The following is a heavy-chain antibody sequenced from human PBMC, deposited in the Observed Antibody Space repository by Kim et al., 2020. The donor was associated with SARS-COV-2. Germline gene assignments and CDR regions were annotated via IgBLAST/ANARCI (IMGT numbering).Heavy chain of an antibody. V-gene: IGHV5-51*01. Sequence: QSFQGQVTISADKSISTAYLQWSSLKASDTAMYYCARLEAAAGNDLFDYWGQGTLVTVSS. J-gene: IGHJ4*02. D-gene: IGHD6-13*01. CDR3: ARLEAAAGNDLFDY.